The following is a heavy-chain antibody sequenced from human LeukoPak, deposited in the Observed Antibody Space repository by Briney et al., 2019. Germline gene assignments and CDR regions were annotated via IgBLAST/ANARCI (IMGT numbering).Heavy chain of an antibody. J-gene: IGHJ4*02. CDR3: ARDYYFDY. CDR2: ISSSSTYT. Sequence: PGGSLRLSCAASGFTFSSYSMHWVRQAPGKGLEWVSSISSSSTYTYYTDSMKGRFTISRDNAKNSLYLQMNSLRAEDTAVYYCARDYYFDYWGQGTLVTVSS. V-gene: IGHV3-21*01. CDR1: GFTFSSYS.